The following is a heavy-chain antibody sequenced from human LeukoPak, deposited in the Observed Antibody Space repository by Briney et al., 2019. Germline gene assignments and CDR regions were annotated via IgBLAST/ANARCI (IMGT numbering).Heavy chain of an antibody. D-gene: IGHD6-13*01. CDR1: GYTFTSYA. V-gene: IGHV7-4-1*02. CDR3: ARGSSSWFPPREAYY. Sequence: ASVKVSCKASGYTFTSYAMNWVRQAPGQGLEWMGWINTNTGNPTYAQGFTGRFVVSLDTSVSTAYLQISNLKAEDTAVYYCARGSSSWFPPREAYYWGQGTLVTVSS. CDR2: INTNTGNP. J-gene: IGHJ4*02.